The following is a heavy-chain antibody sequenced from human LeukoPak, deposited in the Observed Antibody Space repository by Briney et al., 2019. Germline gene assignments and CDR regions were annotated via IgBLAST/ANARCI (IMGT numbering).Heavy chain of an antibody. D-gene: IGHD3-22*01. CDR3: ARGYYYDSSGYVGY. V-gene: IGHV1-18*01. CDR1: GYTFTSYG. Sequence: ASVKVSCKASGYTFTSYGISWVRQAPGQGLEWMGWIIAYNGNTNYAQKLQGRVTMTTDTSTSTAYMELRSLRSDDTAVYYCARGYYYDSSGYVGYWGQGTLVTVSS. J-gene: IGHJ4*02. CDR2: IIAYNGNT.